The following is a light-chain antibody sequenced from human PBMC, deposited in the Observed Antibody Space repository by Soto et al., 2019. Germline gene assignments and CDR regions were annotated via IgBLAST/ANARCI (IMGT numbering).Light chain of an antibody. CDR2: AAS. CDR3: QQYYSYPRA. J-gene: IGKJ1*01. Sequence: AIRMTQSPSSLSASTGDRVTITCRASQGISSYLAWYQQKPGKAPKLLIYAASTLQSGVPSRFSGSGSGTDFTLTISCLQSGDFATYYCQQYYSYPRAFGQRTKVEIK. CDR1: QGISSY. V-gene: IGKV1-8*01.